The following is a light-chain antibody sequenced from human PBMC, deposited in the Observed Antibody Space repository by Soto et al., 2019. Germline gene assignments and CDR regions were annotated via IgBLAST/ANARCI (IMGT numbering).Light chain of an antibody. CDR2: LGY. V-gene: IGKV2-28*01. Sequence: DIVMTQSPLSLTVTPGEPASISCGSSRSLLKANGYTYFHWFLQKPGQSPQLLIYLGYTRAPGVPDRFSGTGSDTHFTLEISRVEADDVGVYYCMQTLESRTFGQGTKLEIK. J-gene: IGKJ1*01. CDR1: RSLLKANGYTY. CDR3: MQTLESRT.